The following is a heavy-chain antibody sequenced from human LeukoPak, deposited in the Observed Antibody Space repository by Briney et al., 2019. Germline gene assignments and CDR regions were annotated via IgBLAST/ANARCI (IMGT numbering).Heavy chain of an antibody. Sequence: PGGSLRLSCAASGFTFSSYSMNWVRQAPGKGLEWVSSISSSSSYIYYADSVKGRFTISRDNAKNSLYLQMNSLRAEDTAVYYCARGQEAGSGYFYYYYGMDVWGQGTTVTVSS. J-gene: IGHJ6*02. CDR2: ISSSSSYI. V-gene: IGHV3-21*01. CDR3: ARGQEAGSGYFYYYYGMDV. CDR1: GFTFSSYS. D-gene: IGHD3-3*01.